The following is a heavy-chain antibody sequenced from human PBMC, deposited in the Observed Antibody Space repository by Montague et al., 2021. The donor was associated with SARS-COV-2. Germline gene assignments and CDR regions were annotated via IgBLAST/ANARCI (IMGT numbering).Heavy chain of an antibody. Sequence: SETLSLTCTVSGGSISGYHWSWLRQPPGKGLEWIAYIYYTGNTRYNPSLQSRVTISTDMSKNQFSLKVTSVSAADTAVYYCARTHAEGHLDYWGQGTLVTVSS. CDR3: ARTHAEGHLDY. V-gene: IGHV4-59*01. CDR1: GGSISGYH. CDR2: IYYTGNT. J-gene: IGHJ4*02.